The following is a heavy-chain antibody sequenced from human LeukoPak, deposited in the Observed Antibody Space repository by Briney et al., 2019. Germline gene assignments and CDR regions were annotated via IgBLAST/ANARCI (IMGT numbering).Heavy chain of an antibody. V-gene: IGHV3-7*03. Sequence: PGGSLRLSCAASGFIFTNYFMSWVRQAPGKGLEWVASIKHDGSEKYYVDSVRGRFTISRDNTMNSLYLQMNSLRAEDTAVYYCARGNPLYYYYYGMDVWGQGTTVTVSS. J-gene: IGHJ6*02. CDR2: IKHDGSEK. CDR1: GFIFTNYF. CDR3: ARGNPLYYYYYGMDV.